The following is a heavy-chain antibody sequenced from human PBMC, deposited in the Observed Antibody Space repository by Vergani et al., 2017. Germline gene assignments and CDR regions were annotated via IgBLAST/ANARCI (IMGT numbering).Heavy chain of an antibody. D-gene: IGHD3-22*01. Sequence: EVQLVQSGAEVKKPGESLKISCKGSGYRFTSYWIGWVRPMPGKGLEWMGIIYPGDSDTRYRPSFQGQVTISADKSISAAYLQWSSLKASDAAMYDCARHLYDSSGYTVGIDYWGQGTLVTVSS. CDR2: IYPGDSDT. V-gene: IGHV5-51*01. CDR1: GYRFTSYW. J-gene: IGHJ4*02. CDR3: ARHLYDSSGYTVGIDY.